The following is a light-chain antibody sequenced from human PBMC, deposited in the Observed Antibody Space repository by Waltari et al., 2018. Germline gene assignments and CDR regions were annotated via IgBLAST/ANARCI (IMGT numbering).Light chain of an antibody. V-gene: IGKV3-15*01. CDR1: QSVSSD. CDR3: QQYNKWPPGT. Sequence: EVVLTQSPATLSVPLGERATLSCRASQSVSSDLAWYQQKPGQAPRLIIHGASIRATGIPARFSGSGSGTEFTLTISSLQSEDSAVYYCQQYNKWPPGTFGQGTKVEIK. CDR2: GAS. J-gene: IGKJ1*01.